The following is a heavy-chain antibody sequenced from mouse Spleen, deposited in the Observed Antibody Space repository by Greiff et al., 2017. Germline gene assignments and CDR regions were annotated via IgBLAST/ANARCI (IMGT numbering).Heavy chain of an antibody. CDR2: IDPSDSYT. V-gene: IGHV1-59*01. D-gene: IGHD1-1*01. CDR1: GYTFTSYW. CDR3: ARCDYYGSSNWYFDV. J-gene: IGHJ1*03. Sequence: QVQLQQPGAELVRPGTSVKLSCKASGYTFTSYWMHWVKQRPGQGLEWIGVIDPSDSYTNYNQKFKGKATLTVDTSSSTAYMQLSSLTSEDSAVYYCARCDYYGSSNWYFDVWGTGTTVTVSS.